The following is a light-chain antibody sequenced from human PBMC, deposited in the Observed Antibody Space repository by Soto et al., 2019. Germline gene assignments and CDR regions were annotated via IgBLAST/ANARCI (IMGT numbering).Light chain of an antibody. J-gene: IGKJ1*01. CDR3: QHYNDYSGT. Sequence: DIHMTQSPSTLSASVGDRVTITCRASQSISVWLAWYQQKPGKAPNLLIYKTSSLETGVPSRFSGSGSGTDFTLTIRILEPDDFATYYCQHYNDYSGTFGKGTKVDIK. CDR1: QSISVW. V-gene: IGKV1-5*03. CDR2: KTS.